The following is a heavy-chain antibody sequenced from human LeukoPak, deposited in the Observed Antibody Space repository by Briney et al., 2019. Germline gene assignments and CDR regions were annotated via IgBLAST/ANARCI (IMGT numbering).Heavy chain of an antibody. CDR2: IWYDGSNK. Sequence: GGSLRLSCAASGFTFSSYGMHWVRQAPGKGLEWVAVIWYDGSNKYYADSVKGRFTISRDNSKNTLYLQMNSLRAEDTAVYYCAREVYSGYAPGAFDIWGQGTMVTVSS. V-gene: IGHV3-33*01. CDR3: AREVYSGYAPGAFDI. CDR1: GFTFSSYG. J-gene: IGHJ3*02. D-gene: IGHD5-12*01.